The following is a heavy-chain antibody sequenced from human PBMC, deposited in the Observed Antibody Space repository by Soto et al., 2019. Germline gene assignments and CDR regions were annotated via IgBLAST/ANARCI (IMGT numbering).Heavy chain of an antibody. J-gene: IGHJ5*02. D-gene: IGHD6-13*01. CDR2: TYYMSKWYN. CDR3: ARTEAAAGKNWFEP. CDR1: GNSVSSNSAA. V-gene: IGHV6-1*01. Sequence: SHTLSLPCAISGNSVSSNSAALNFIKQSPSRGLYCLGRTYYMSKWYNDYAVSVKSRITINPDTSKNQFSLQLNSVTPEDTAVYFCARTEAAAGKNWFEPWGQGTLVTVSS.